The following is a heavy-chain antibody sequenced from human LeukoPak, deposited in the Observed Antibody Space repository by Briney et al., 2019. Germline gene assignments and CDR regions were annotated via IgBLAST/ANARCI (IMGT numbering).Heavy chain of an antibody. V-gene: IGHV1-2*02. CDR3: ATLRRSGWYIGD. J-gene: IGHJ4*02. CDR2: INPYSGGT. Sequence: EASVKVSCKASGYTFSDYYMHWVRQAPGQGLEWMGWINPYSGGTNYAEKFQGRVTTTRDTSITTAYMELSSLRSDDTAMYYCATLRRSGWYIGDWGQGTLVTVSS. CDR1: GYTFSDYY. D-gene: IGHD6-19*01.